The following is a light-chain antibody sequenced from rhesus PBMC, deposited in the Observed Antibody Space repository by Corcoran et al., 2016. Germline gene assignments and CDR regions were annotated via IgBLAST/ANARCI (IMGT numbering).Light chain of an antibody. CDR3: QHSYGTPFT. CDR2: KAS. CDR1: ENVNNY. J-gene: IGKJ3*01. Sequence: DIQMTQSPSSLSASVGDRVTITCRASENVNNYLHWYQQKPGNAPKPLLYKASTLQSGVPSRLSGNGSGTDFTLTISSLQPEDFATYYCQHSYGTPFTFGPGTKLDIK. V-gene: IGKV1-74*01.